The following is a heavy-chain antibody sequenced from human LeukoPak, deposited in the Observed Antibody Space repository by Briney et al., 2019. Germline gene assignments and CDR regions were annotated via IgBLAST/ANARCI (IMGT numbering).Heavy chain of an antibody. D-gene: IGHD3-22*01. CDR3: ACLTTADAFDI. Sequence: PSETLSLTCGVYGGSFSDYYWSWIRQSPGKGLEWTGEINHSGSTNYNPSLKSGVTISVDTSKNQFSLKLSSVTAADTAVYYCACLTTADAFDIWGQGTMVTVSS. J-gene: IGHJ3*02. V-gene: IGHV4-34*01. CDR2: INHSGST. CDR1: GGSFSDYY.